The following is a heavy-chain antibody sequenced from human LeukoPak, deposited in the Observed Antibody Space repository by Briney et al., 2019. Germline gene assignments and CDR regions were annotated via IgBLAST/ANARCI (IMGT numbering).Heavy chain of an antibody. CDR1: GYTFTSYY. Sequence: ASVKVSCKASGYTFTSYYMHWVRQAPGQGLEWMGVISPTGGSTRYAQKFQGRVTMTRDMSTRTVYMDLRRLTSDDTAIYYCTTRGGDTLMRTEAFDYWGLGTLVTVSS. CDR2: ISPTGGST. V-gene: IGHV1-46*01. D-gene: IGHD3-16*01. J-gene: IGHJ4*02. CDR3: TTRGGDTLMRTEAFDY.